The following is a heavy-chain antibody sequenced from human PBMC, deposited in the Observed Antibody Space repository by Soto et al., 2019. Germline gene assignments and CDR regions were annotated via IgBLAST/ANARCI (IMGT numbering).Heavy chain of an antibody. Sequence: QVQLVESGGGVVQPGRSLRLSCAASGFTFSSYAMHWVRQAPGKGLEWVAVISYDGSNKYYADSVKGRFTISRDNSKNTLYLQMNSLRAEDTAVYYCARDRGFGGTDYYYGMDVWGQXTTVXVXX. CDR3: ARDRGFGGTDYYYGMDV. V-gene: IGHV3-30-3*01. J-gene: IGHJ6*02. CDR2: ISYDGSNK. CDR1: GFTFSSYA. D-gene: IGHD3-10*01.